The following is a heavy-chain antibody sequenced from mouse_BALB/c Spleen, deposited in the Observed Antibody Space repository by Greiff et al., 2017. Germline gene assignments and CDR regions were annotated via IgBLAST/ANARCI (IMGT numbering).Heavy chain of an antibody. CDR3: AREGNFAWFAY. J-gene: IGHJ3*01. V-gene: IGHV3-6*02. CDR1: GYSITSGYF. Sequence: EVKLQESGPGLVKPSQSLSLTCSVTGYSITSGYFWYWIRQFPGNKLEWMGYISYDGSNNYNPSLKNRISITRDTSKNQFFLKLNSVTTEDTATYYCAREGNFAWFAYWGQGTLVTVSA. CDR2: ISYDGSN.